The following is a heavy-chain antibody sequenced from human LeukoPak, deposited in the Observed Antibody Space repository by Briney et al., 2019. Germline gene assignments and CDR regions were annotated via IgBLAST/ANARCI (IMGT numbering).Heavy chain of an antibody. CDR2: IYHSGST. Sequence: SETLSLTCIVSGDSISSNYWSWIRQPPGKGLEWIGYIYHSGSTNYNPSLKSRVTISVDTSKNQFSLKLSSVTAADTAVYYCARGYYYGSGSYYDNYYFDYWGQGTLVTVSS. D-gene: IGHD3-10*01. V-gene: IGHV4-59*01. CDR3: ARGYYYGSGSYYDNYYFDY. J-gene: IGHJ4*02. CDR1: GDSISSNY.